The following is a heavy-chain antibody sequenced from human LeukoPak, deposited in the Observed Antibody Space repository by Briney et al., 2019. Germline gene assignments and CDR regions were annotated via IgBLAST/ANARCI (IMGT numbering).Heavy chain of an antibody. J-gene: IGHJ5*02. CDR2: INHSGST. CDR3: ARSRYNWNYAWFDP. V-gene: IGHV4-34*01. Sequence: SETLSLTCAVYGESFSAYYWSWIRQPPGKGLEWIGEINHSGSTNYNPSLKSRVTISVDTSKNQFSLKLSSVTAADTAVYYCARSRYNWNYAWFDPWGQGTLVTVSS. CDR1: GESFSAYY. D-gene: IGHD1-7*01.